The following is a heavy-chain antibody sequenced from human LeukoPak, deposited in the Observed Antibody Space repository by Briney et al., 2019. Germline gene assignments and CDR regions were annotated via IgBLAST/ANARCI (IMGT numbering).Heavy chain of an antibody. CDR2: MKKDGSET. Sequence: GGSLRLCCVVSGFTFSSYSMIWVRQAPGKGLQWVANMKKDGSETNYVDSVKGRFTISRDNAKNSLYLQMNSLRAEDTAVYYCGRHRSGSGTYFIDYWGQGTLVSVSS. CDR1: GFTFSSYS. J-gene: IGHJ4*02. D-gene: IGHD3-10*01. CDR3: GRHRSGSGTYFIDY. V-gene: IGHV3-7*01.